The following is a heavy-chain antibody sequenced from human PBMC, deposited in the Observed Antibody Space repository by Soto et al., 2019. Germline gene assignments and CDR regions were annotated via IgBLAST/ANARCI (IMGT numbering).Heavy chain of an antibody. J-gene: IGHJ4*02. Sequence: VQLVESGGGLIQPGGSLSLSCAASGFTVSRHHMTWVRQPPGRGPEWVSTIYPAGNTFYADSVKGRFTISRDTSKNMLYLQMNNLRAEDTAVYYCATGVDTAKAGYWGQGTLVTVSS. D-gene: IGHD5-18*01. CDR3: ATGVDTAKAGY. V-gene: IGHV3-53*01. CDR1: GFTVSRHH. CDR2: IYPAGNT.